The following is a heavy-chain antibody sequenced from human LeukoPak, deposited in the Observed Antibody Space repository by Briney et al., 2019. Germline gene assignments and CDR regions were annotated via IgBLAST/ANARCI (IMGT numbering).Heavy chain of an antibody. J-gene: IGHJ4*02. D-gene: IGHD7-27*01. Sequence: GGSLRLSCVASGFTFSRNWMSWVRQAPGKGLEWVSYISNSGSSIYYADSVKGRFTTSRDNAKSSLYLQLNSLRAEDTAVYYCGRGHWGLDYWGQGALVTVSS. CDR1: GFTFSRNW. CDR2: ISNSGSSI. CDR3: GRGHWGLDY. V-gene: IGHV3-21*05.